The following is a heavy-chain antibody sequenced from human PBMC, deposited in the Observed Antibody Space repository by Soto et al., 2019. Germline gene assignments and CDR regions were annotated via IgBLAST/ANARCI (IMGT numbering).Heavy chain of an antibody. CDR1: GFTFSNYA. CDR2: ISSSSSSI. D-gene: IGHD5-18*01. Sequence: GGSLRLSCVASGFTFSNYAMNWVRQAPGKGLEWVSYISSSSSSIDYADSMKGRFTISRDNAKNSLYLQMNSLKDEDTAVYYCARERVYSYRYSDYWCQGTLVTVSS. J-gene: IGHJ4*02. CDR3: ARERVYSYRYSDY. V-gene: IGHV3-48*02.